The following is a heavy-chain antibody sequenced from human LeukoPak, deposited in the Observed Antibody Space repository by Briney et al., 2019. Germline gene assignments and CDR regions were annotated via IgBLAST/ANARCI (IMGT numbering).Heavy chain of an antibody. Sequence: GGSLRLSCAGSGFIFSRSSMTWVRQSPGKGLEWVATINPDGSMKWYLDSVNGRFTISRDNSDNAVFLQTNSLRVEDMAVYYCAKLLGDVTTLDYWGQGILVTVSS. CDR2: INPDGSMK. J-gene: IGHJ4*02. CDR3: AKLLGDVTTLDY. V-gene: IGHV3-7*01. D-gene: IGHD3-16*01. CDR1: GFIFSRSS.